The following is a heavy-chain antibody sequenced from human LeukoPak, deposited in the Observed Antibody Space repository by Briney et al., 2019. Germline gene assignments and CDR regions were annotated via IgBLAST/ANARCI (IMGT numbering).Heavy chain of an antibody. J-gene: IGHJ4*02. CDR2: ITGSDDKT. Sequence: GGSLRLSCAASGFTFSSAAMTWVRQAPGQGLEWVSTITGSDDKTYYADSVKGRFTISRDYSRNTVHLQMDSLRAEDTAIYYCAKGPHLGSGYHPDYWGQGTLVTVSS. CDR1: GFTFSSAA. V-gene: IGHV3-23*01. D-gene: IGHD3-22*01. CDR3: AKGPHLGSGYHPDY.